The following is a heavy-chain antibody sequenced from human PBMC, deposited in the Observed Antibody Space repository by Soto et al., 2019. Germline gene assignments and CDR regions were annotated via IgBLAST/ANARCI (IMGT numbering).Heavy chain of an antibody. J-gene: IGHJ3*02. CDR1: GFTFSGFG. CDR3: ARGRGGSSGGKLAHFDI. CDR2: IWYDGSKK. D-gene: IGHD1-26*01. V-gene: IGHV3-33*01. Sequence: QVQLVESGGGVVQPGTSLRLSCEASGFTFSGFGMHWVRQAPGKGLEWVAVIWYDGSKKYYADCVKGRFTISRDNSKNALYLQMHRLRAADPAVYYCARGRGGSSGGKLAHFDIWGPGTIVTVSS.